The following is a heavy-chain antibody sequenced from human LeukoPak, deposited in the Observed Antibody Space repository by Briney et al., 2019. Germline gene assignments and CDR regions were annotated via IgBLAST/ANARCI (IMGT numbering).Heavy chain of an antibody. CDR1: GGSISSSNW. D-gene: IGHD3-22*01. CDR2: IYHSGST. CDR3: ARVTYYDSSGYYFLDY. V-gene: IGHV4-4*02. Sequence: PSETLSLTCAVSGGSISSSNWWSWVRQPPGKGLEWIGEIYHSGSTNYNPSLTSRVTISVDKSKNQFSLKLSSVTAADTAVYYCARVTYYDSSGYYFLDYWGQGTLVTVSS. J-gene: IGHJ4*02.